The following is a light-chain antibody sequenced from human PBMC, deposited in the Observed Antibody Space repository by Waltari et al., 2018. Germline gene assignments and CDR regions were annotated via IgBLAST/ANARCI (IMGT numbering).Light chain of an antibody. V-gene: IGKV3-20*01. CDR1: QSVSRA. Sequence: EIVLTQSPGTLSLSPGERATLSCRASQSVSRALAWYQQKPGQAPRRLIYGASNRATGIPDRFSGSGSGTDFSLTISSLEPEDFAVYYCQHYLRLPATFGQGTKVEIK. J-gene: IGKJ1*01. CDR2: GAS. CDR3: QHYLRLPAT.